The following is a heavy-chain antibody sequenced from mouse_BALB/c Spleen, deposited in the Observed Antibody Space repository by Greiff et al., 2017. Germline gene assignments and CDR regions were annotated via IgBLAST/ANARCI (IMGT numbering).Heavy chain of an antibody. D-gene: IGHD2-1*01. CDR3: ARGGNYAY. V-gene: IGHV5-9-4*01. Sequence: EVMLVESGGGLVKPGGSLKLSCAASGFTFSSYAMSWVRQSPEKRLEWVAEISSGGSYTYYPDTVTGRFTISRDNAKNTLYLEMSSLRSEDTAMYYCARGGNYAYWGQGTLVTVSA. CDR2: ISSGGSYT. J-gene: IGHJ3*01. CDR1: GFTFSSYA.